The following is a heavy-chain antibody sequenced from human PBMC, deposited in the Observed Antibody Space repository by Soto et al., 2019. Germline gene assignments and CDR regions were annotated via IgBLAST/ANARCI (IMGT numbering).Heavy chain of an antibody. CDR1: GYTFTGYY. V-gene: IGHV1-2*04. J-gene: IGHJ3*02. Sequence: ASVKVSCKASGYTFTGYYMHWVRQAPGQGLEGMGWINPNSGGTNYAQKFQGWVTMTRDTSISTAYMELSRLRSDDTGVYYCASCSGSRITMVRGVISCLGAFDIWGQGTMVTVSS. CDR3: ASCSGSRITMVRGVISCLGAFDI. D-gene: IGHD3-10*01. CDR2: INPNSGGT.